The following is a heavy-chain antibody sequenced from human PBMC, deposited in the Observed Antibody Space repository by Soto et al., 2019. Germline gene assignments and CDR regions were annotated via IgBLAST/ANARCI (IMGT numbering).Heavy chain of an antibody. J-gene: IGHJ3*02. V-gene: IGHV4-39*07. CDR2: IYYSGST. Sequence: SETLSLTCTVSGGSISSSSYYWGWIRQPPGKGLEWIGSIYYSGSTYYNPSLKSRVTISVDTSKNQFSLKLSSVTAADTAVYYCAREGDGYAFDIWGQGTMVT. CDR1: GGSISSSSYY. D-gene: IGHD1-26*01. CDR3: AREGDGYAFDI.